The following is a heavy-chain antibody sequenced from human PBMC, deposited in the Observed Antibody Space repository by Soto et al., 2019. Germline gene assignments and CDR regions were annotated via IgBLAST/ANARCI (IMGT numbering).Heavy chain of an antibody. D-gene: IGHD2-15*01. J-gene: IGHJ4*02. CDR2: IYHSGST. CDR3: ARAGGYCSGGSCYPNFDY. Sequence: QLQLQESGSGLVKPSQTLSLTCAVSGGSISSGGYSWSWIRQPPGKGLEWIGYIYHSGSTYYNPSLKSRVTIAVDRSKNQFSLKLGSVTAADTAVYYCARAGGYCSGGSCYPNFDYWGQGTLVTVSS. CDR1: GGSISSGGYS. V-gene: IGHV4-30-2*01.